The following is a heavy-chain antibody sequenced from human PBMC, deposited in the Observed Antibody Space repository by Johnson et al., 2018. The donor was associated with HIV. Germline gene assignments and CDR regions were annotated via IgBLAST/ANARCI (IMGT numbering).Heavy chain of an antibody. V-gene: IGHV3-30*04. CDR1: GFTFSSYA. CDR2: ISYDGSNK. Sequence: QMQLVESGGGVVQPGRSLRLSCAASGFTFSSYAMHWVRQAPGKGLEWVAVISYDGSNKFYADSVKGRFTLSRDNAKNSLDLQMNSLRAEDTALYYCARGGGGSLDDAFDIWGQGTMVTVSS. CDR3: ARGGGGSLDDAFDI. J-gene: IGHJ3*02. D-gene: IGHD1-26*01.